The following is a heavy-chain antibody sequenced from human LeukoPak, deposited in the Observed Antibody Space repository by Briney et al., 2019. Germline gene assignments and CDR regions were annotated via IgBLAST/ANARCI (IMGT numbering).Heavy chain of an antibody. CDR1: GFTFSSYE. CDR2: ISSRGTTT. D-gene: IGHD6-6*01. V-gene: IGHV3-48*03. Sequence: GGSLRLSCAASGFTFSSYEMNWVRQAPGKGLEWVSYISSRGTTTYYADSVKGRFTISRDDAKNSLYLHMNSLRVEDAAVYYCARLYSSSSGLRASDYWGQGTLVTVSS. J-gene: IGHJ4*02. CDR3: ARLYSSSSGLRASDY.